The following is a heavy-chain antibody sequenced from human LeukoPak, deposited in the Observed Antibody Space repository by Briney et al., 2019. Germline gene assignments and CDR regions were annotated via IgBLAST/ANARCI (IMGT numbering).Heavy chain of an antibody. J-gene: IGHJ4*02. CDR3: ATRDY. CDR2: INHRGGT. V-gene: IGHV4-34*01. CDR1: GGSFSNYY. Sequence: SETLSLTCVVYGGSFSNYYWSWIRQPPGKGLEWIGEINHRGGTNYNPSLKSRVTIAADTPKNQFSLKLTSVTAADTAVYYCATRDYWGQGTLVTVSS.